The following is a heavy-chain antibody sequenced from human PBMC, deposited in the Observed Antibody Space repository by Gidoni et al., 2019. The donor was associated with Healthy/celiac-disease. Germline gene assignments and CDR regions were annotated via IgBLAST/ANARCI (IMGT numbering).Heavy chain of an antibody. Sequence: EVQLVESGGGLVKPGGSLRLSCAASGFTFSNAWMSWVRQAPGKGLEWVGRIKSKTDGGTTDYAAPVKGRFTISRDDSKNTLYLQMNSLKTEDTAVYYCTTHKPSEYCSGGSCYADAFDIWGQGTMVTVSS. CDR1: GFTFSNAW. CDR2: IKSKTDGGTT. CDR3: TTHKPSEYCSGGSCYADAFDI. J-gene: IGHJ3*02. V-gene: IGHV3-15*01. D-gene: IGHD2-15*01.